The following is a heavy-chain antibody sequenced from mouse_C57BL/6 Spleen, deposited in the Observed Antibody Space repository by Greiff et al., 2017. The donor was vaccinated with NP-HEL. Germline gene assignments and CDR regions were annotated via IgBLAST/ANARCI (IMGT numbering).Heavy chain of an antibody. D-gene: IGHD1-1*01. CDR2: IRSKSNNYAT. V-gene: IGHV10-1*01. J-gene: IGHJ4*01. CDR1: GFSFNTYA. CDR3: VRHVYYYGSSYEDYAMDY. Sequence: EVHLVESGGGLVQPKGSLKLSCAASGFSFNTYAMNWVRQAPGKGLEWVARIRSKSNNYATYYADSVKDRFTISRDDSESMLYLQMNNLKTEDTAMYYCVRHVYYYGSSYEDYAMDYWGQGTSVTVSS.